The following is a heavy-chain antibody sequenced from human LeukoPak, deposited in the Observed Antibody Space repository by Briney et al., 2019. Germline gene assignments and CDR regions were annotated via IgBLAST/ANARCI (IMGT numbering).Heavy chain of an antibody. D-gene: IGHD5-24*01. J-gene: IGHJ4*02. Sequence: SVKVSCKASGGTFRSYAISWVRQAPGQGLEWMGGIIPIFGTANYAQKFQGRVTITTDESTSTAYMELSSLRSEDTAVYYCAWENRDGYNKDYWGQGTLVTVSS. CDR2: IIPIFGTA. CDR3: AWENRDGYNKDY. V-gene: IGHV1-69*05. CDR1: GGTFRSYA.